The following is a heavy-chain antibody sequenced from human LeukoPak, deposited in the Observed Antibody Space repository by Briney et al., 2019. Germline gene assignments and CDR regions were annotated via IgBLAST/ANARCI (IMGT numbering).Heavy chain of an antibody. Sequence: ASVKVSCKASGYTFTSYGISWVRQAPGQGLEWMGWISAYNGNTNYAQKLQGRVTMTTDTSTSTAYMELRSLRSYDTAGYYRARLWFGELFNFHFDYRGQGTLVTVSS. D-gene: IGHD3-10*01. CDR1: GYTFTSYG. V-gene: IGHV1-18*01. CDR2: ISAYNGNT. CDR3: ARLWFGELFNFHFDY. J-gene: IGHJ4*02.